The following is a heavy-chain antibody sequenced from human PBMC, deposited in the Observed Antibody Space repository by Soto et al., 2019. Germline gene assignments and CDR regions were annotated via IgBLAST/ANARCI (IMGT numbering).Heavy chain of an antibody. CDR1: GFTFSSYG. D-gene: IGHD3-9*01. J-gene: IGHJ4*02. Sequence: QVQLVESGGGVVQPGRSLRLSCAASGFTFSSYGMHWVRQAPGKGLEWVAVISYDGSNKYYAVSVKGRFTISRDNSKNTLYLQMNSLRAEDTAVYYCAKPGGGYFDWLLGDFDYWGQGTLVTVSS. CDR3: AKPGGGYFDWLLGDFDY. V-gene: IGHV3-30*18. CDR2: ISYDGSNK.